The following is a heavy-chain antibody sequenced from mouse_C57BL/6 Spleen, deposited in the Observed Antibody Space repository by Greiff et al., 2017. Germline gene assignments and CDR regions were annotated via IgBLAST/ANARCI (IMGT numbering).Heavy chain of an antibody. D-gene: IGHD1-1*01. J-gene: IGHJ2*01. CDR1: GFTFSDYG. V-gene: IGHV5-17*01. CDR2: ISSGSSTI. CDR3: ERNGLLTTVVVDY. Sequence: EVMLVESGGGLVKPGGSLKLSCAASGFTFSDYGMHWVRQAPEKGLEWVAYISSGSSTIYYADTVKGRFTIARDNAKNTLFLQMTSLRSEDTAMYYGERNGLLTTVVVDYWGQGTTRTVSS.